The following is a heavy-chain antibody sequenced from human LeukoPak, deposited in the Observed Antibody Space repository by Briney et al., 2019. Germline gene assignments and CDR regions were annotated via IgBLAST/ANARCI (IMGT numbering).Heavy chain of an antibody. CDR3: ARLHSGYLDDAFDI. CDR1: GGSFSGYY. V-gene: IGHV4-34*01. CDR2: INHSGST. D-gene: IGHD5-12*01. Sequence: PSETLSLTCAVYGGSFSGYYWSWIRQPPGKGLEWIGEINHSGSTNYNPSLKSRVTISVDTSKNQFSLKLSSVTAADTAVYYCARLHSGYLDDAFDIWGQGTMVTVSS. J-gene: IGHJ3*02.